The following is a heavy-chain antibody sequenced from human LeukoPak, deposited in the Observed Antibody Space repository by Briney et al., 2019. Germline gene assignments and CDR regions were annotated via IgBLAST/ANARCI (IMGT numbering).Heavy chain of an antibody. D-gene: IGHD3-10*01. CDR2: IDQDGSEK. CDR3: ARVAKYYYGSETYYFFEH. J-gene: IGHJ4*02. CDR1: GFTFTTYW. V-gene: IGHV3-7*01. Sequence: GESLRLSCAASGFTFTTYWMTWVRQAPGKGLEWVANIDQDGSEKYFVDSVKGRFTISRDNAKNSLYLQMNSLRVEDTAVYYCARVAKYYYGSETYYFFEHWGQGTPVTASS.